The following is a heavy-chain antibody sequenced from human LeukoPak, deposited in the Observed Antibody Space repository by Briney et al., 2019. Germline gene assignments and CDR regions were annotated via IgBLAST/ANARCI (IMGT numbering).Heavy chain of an antibody. Sequence: PGGSLRLSCAASGFTFISYAIHWVRQAPGKGLEWVAFIRYDGSNKYYADSVKGRFTISRDNAKNTLYLQMNSLRAEDTAVYYCAREPMTTVTTSPDYWGQGTLVTVSS. D-gene: IGHD4-17*01. CDR2: IRYDGSNK. CDR3: AREPMTTVTTSPDY. J-gene: IGHJ4*02. CDR1: GFTFISYA. V-gene: IGHV3-30*02.